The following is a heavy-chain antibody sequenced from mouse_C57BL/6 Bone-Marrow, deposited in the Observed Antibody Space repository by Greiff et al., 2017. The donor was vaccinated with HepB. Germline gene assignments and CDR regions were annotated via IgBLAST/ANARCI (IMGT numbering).Heavy chain of an antibody. V-gene: IGHV1-69*01. D-gene: IGHD3-2*02. J-gene: IGHJ3*01. CDR2: IDPSDSYT. CDR3: ARRGAAQTAWFAY. Sequence: QVQLQQPGTELVKPGASVKLSCKASGYTFTSYWMHWVKQRPGQGLEWIGEIDPSDSYTNYNQKFKGKSTLTVDKSSSTAYMQLSSLTSEDSAVYYCARRGAAQTAWFAYWGQGTLVTVSA. CDR1: GYTFTSYW.